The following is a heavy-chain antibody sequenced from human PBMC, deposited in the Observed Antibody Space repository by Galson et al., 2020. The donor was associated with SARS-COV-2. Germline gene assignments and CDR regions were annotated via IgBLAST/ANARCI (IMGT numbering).Heavy chain of an antibody. CDR3: AKDPIHDFWSGYSREGFDY. CDR1: GFTFSSYA. D-gene: IGHD3-3*01. Sequence: GESLKISCAASGFTFSSYAMSWVRQAPGKGLEWVSAISGSGGSTYYADSVKGRFTISRDNSKNTLYLQMNSLRAEDTAVYYCAKDPIHDFWSGYSREGFDYWGQGTLVTVSS. V-gene: IGHV3-23*01. CDR2: ISGSGGST. J-gene: IGHJ4*02.